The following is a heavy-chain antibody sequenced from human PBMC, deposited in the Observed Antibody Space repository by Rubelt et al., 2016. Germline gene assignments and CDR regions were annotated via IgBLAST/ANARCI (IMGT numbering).Heavy chain of an antibody. V-gene: IGHV4-34*01. J-gene: IGHJ3*02. CDR2: INHSGST. D-gene: IGHD4-23*01. CDR3: AREYWDGGYESGGAFDI. CDR1: GGSFSGYY. Sequence: QVQLQQWGAGLLKPSETLSLTCAVYGGSFSGYYWSWIRQPPGKGLEWIGEINHSGSTNYNPSLKSLGTISGDKSKNQFSRRLSLWTSADTAVYYCAREYWDGGYESGGAFDIWGQGTMVTVSS.